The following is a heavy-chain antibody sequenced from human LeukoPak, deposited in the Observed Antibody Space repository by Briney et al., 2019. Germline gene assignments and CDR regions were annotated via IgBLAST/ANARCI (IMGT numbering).Heavy chain of an antibody. V-gene: IGHV4-39*07. CDR1: DGSISSSSYY. CDR2: INHSGST. CDR3: ARGLRVRQWGTRTRNYFDY. D-gene: IGHD6-19*01. J-gene: IGHJ4*02. Sequence: SETLSLACTVSDGSISSSSYYWGWIRQPPGKGLEWIGEINHSGSTNYNPSLKSRVTISVDTSKNQFSLKLGSVTAADTAVYYCARGLRVRQWGTRTRNYFDYWGQGTLVTVSS.